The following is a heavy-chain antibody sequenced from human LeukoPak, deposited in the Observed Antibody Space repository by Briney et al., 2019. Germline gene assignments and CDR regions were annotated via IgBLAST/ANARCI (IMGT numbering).Heavy chain of an antibody. V-gene: IGHV4-59*01. J-gene: IGHJ5*02. CDR2: VASSGTS. CDR3: ARVVRGVVTSNWFDP. Sequence: SETLSPTCTVAGDSLNTYYWTWIRQSQGKELEGFGFVASSGTSNYNPSLKSRVSISIDTSKNQFSLALTSVTPADTAVYYCARVVRGVVTSNWFDPWGQGTLVSVSS. CDR1: GDSLNTYY. D-gene: IGHD2-21*02.